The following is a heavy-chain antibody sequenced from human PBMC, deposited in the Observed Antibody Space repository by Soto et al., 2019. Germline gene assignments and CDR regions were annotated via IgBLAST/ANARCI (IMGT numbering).Heavy chain of an antibody. CDR3: AGGGSGYDPVDY. J-gene: IGHJ4*02. Sequence: EVQLVESGGGLVQPGGSLRLSCAASGFTVSNNYIYWVRQAPGKGLEWVSIIYTGGSTYYADSVRGRFTISRDNSKNTVYLEMKRLGSQDTAVFYSAGGGSGYDPVDYWGQGTLVTVSS. CDR1: GFTVSNNY. CDR2: IYTGGST. D-gene: IGHD5-12*01. V-gene: IGHV3-66*01.